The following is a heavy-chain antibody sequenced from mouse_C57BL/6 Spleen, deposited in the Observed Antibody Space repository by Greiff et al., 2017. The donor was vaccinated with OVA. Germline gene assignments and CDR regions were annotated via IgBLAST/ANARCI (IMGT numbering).Heavy chain of an antibody. J-gene: IGHJ4*01. V-gene: IGHV1-64*01. Sequence: QVQLKQPGAELVKPGASVSLSCKASGYTFTRYWMHWVKQRPGQGLEWIGMIHTNSGSNNNNEMFKSQATLTVDKASITAYMQLSSLTSEDSAVYYCASVFISHPRDYWGQGTSVTVSS. CDR3: ASVFISHPRDY. D-gene: IGHD1-1*01. CDR2: IHTNSGSN. CDR1: GYTFTRYW.